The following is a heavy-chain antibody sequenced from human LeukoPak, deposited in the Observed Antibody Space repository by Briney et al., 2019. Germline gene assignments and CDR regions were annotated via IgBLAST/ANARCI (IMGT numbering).Heavy chain of an antibody. J-gene: IGHJ4*02. CDR2: INPESGGT. Sequence: GASVKVSCKASGYTFTGYYMHWVRQAPGQGLEWMGWINPESGGTNYAQKFQGRATVTRDTSISTAYMELTSLRSDDTAVYYCARLPVIVGAWSPIDYWGQGTRVTVSS. V-gene: IGHV1-2*02. D-gene: IGHD1-26*01. CDR1: GYTFTGYY. CDR3: ARLPVIVGAWSPIDY.